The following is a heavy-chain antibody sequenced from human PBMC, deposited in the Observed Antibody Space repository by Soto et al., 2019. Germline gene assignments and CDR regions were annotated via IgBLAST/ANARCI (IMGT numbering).Heavy chain of an antibody. CDR3: ARGEVVAARRGFDS. J-gene: IGHJ4*02. Sequence: GGSLRLSCAASGFTVSSNYMSWVRQAPGKGLEWVSVIYSEGSTYYADSVKGRFTISRDNSKSTLYLQMNSLRAEDTAVYYCARGEVVAARRGFDSWGQGTLVTVSS. CDR1: GFTVSSNY. CDR2: IYSEGST. V-gene: IGHV3-53*01. D-gene: IGHD6-6*01.